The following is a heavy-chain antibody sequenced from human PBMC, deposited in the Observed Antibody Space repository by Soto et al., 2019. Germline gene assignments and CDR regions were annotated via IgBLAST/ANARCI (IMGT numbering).Heavy chain of an antibody. V-gene: IGHV1-69*08. CDR1: GGTFSSYT. J-gene: IGHJ6*02. Sequence: QVQVVQSGAEVKKPGSSVKVACKASGGTFSSYTISWVRQAPGQGLEWMGRIIPILGIANYAQKFQGRVTITGDKSTSTAYLELSSLRSEDTAVYYCAREDGLWFDRMDVWGQGTTVTVSS. CDR2: IIPILGIA. D-gene: IGHD3-10*01. CDR3: AREDGLWFDRMDV.